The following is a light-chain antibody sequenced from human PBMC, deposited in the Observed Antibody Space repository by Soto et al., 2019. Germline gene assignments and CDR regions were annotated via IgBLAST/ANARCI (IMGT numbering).Light chain of an antibody. J-gene: IGKJ1*01. CDR1: QSISSW. V-gene: IGKV1-5*01. CDR2: DAS. CDR3: QQYNSYSRT. Sequence: DVQMTQSPPTLSAAVGDRVTITCRASQSISSWLAWYQQKPGKAPKLLIYDASSLESGVPSRFSGSGSGTEFTLTISSLQPDDFATYYCQQYNSYSRTFAQRAKVDI.